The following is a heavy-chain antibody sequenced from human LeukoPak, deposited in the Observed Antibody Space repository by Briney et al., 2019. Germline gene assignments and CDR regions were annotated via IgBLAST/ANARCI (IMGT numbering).Heavy chain of an antibody. CDR3: AKGIDSRSLFDY. CDR2: INGNGGST. J-gene: IGHJ4*02. V-gene: IGHV3-23*01. Sequence: GGSLRLSCAAFGFTFSSYAMSWVRQAPGKGLEWVSAINGNGGSTYYTDSVKGRFVISRDNSKNTLYLQMNSLRAEDTAVYYCAKGIDSRSLFDYWGQGTLVTVSS. D-gene: IGHD6-6*01. CDR1: GFTFSSYA.